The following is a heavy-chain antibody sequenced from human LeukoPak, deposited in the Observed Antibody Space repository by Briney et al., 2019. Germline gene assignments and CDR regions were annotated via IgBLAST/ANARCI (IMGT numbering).Heavy chain of an antibody. V-gene: IGHV4-59*01. Sequence: SETLSLTCAVYGGSFNNYYWYWMRQPPGKGLEWIGYVWYSGTTKYNPSLKSRVTISVDTSKNQFSLKLNYVTAADTAVYYCAKGGPEASAGLTWFDPWGQGTRVTVSS. CDR1: GGSFNNYY. D-gene: IGHD1-14*01. J-gene: IGHJ5*02. CDR3: AKGGPEASAGLTWFDP. CDR2: VWYSGTT.